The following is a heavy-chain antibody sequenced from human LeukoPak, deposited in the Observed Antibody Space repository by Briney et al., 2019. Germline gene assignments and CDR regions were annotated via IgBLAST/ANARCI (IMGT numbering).Heavy chain of an antibody. J-gene: IGHJ4*02. CDR3: AREGVRVTWWGQQLVTSYFDY. V-gene: IGHV3-48*04. D-gene: IGHD6-13*01. CDR2: ISSSSSTI. Sequence: GGSLRLSCAASGFTFSSYWMSWVRQAPGKGLEWVSYISSSSSTIYYADSVKGRFTISRDNAKNSLYLQMNSLRAEDTAVYYCAREGVRVTWWGQQLVTSYFDYWGQGTLVTVSS. CDR1: GFTFSSYW.